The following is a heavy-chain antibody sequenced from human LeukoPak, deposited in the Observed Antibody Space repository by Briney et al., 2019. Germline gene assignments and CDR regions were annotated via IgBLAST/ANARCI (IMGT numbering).Heavy chain of an antibody. CDR3: AREPTQPSRWFDP. CDR2: IYTSGST. J-gene: IGHJ5*02. D-gene: IGHD6-13*01. V-gene: IGHV4-4*07. CDR1: GGSISTYY. Sequence: SETLSLTCTVSGGSISTYYWSWVRQPAGKGLEWIGRIYTSGSTSYNPSLKSRVTMSIDTSKNQFSLNLTSVTAADTAVYYCAREPTQPSRWFDPWGQGTLVTVSS.